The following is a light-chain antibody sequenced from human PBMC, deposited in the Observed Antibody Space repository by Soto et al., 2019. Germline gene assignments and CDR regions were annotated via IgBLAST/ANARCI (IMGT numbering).Light chain of an antibody. J-gene: IGKJ4*01. V-gene: IGKV1-33*01. CDR1: QDISNY. Sequence: DIQMTQSPSSLSASVGDRFTITCQASQDISNYLNWYQHKPGKAPKLLIYDASILESGVPSRFSGSGSGTLFTLTITSLQSDDFASYYCQQYNTHSFGGGTKVDI. CDR3: QQYNTHS. CDR2: DAS.